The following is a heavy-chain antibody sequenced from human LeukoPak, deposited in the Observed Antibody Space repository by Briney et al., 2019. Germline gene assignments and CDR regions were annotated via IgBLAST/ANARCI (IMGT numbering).Heavy chain of an antibody. CDR1: GFTLNTYL. D-gene: IGHD6-13*01. CDR3: ATSVDTAAGPY. J-gene: IGHJ4*02. V-gene: IGHV3-7*01. Sequence: GGALRLSCSTSGFTLNTYLMNWVRPAPGKGLEWVANINHDGSATFYVDSVKGRFAISRDNAESSLHLQMNSLRAEDTALYYCATSVDTAAGPYWGQGTLVTVSS. CDR2: INHDGSAT.